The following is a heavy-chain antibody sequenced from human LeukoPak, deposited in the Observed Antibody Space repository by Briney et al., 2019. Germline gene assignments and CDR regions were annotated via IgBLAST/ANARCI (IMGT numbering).Heavy chain of an antibody. D-gene: IGHD6-6*01. CDR2: IRYDGSKK. CDR1: GFTFRNYG. V-gene: IGHV3-33*01. Sequence: GGSLRLSCAASGFTFRNYGMHWVRQAPGKGLEWVSLIRYDGSKKDYADSVKGRFTISRDNSKNTLYLQMDSLRAEDTAVYYCARDPSFPYYFDYWGQGTLVTVPS. CDR3: ARDPSFPYYFDY. J-gene: IGHJ4*02.